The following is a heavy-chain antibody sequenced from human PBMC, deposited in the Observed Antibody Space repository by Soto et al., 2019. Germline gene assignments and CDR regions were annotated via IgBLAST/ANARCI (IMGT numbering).Heavy chain of an antibody. J-gene: IGHJ6*02. D-gene: IGHD1-26*01. V-gene: IGHV4-59*01. Sequence: TLSLTCTVSGGSISSYYWSWIRQPPGKGLEWIAYIYYSGSTNYNPSLKSRVTISVDTSKNQFSLKLSSVTAADTAVYYCARGDGSVTAGYYYYGMDVWGQGTTVTVSS. CDR3: ARGDGSVTAGYYYYGMDV. CDR1: GGSISSYY. CDR2: IYYSGST.